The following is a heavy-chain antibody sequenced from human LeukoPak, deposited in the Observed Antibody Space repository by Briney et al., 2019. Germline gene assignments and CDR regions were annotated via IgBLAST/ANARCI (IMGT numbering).Heavy chain of an antibody. D-gene: IGHD2-15*01. CDR1: GGSISTYY. Sequence: SETLSLTCTVSGGSISTYYWSWLRQPAGKGLEWIGYIYNSGRTNYNPSLESRVTISVDTSKNQFSLKLNSVTAADTAVYYCVRERNCSGASCLDGFDIWGQGTMVTVSS. CDR2: IYNSGRT. CDR3: VRERNCSGASCLDGFDI. J-gene: IGHJ3*02. V-gene: IGHV4-59*01.